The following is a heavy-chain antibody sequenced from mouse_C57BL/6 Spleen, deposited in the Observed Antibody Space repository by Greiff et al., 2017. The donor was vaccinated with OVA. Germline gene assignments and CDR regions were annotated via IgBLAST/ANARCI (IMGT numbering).Heavy chain of an antibody. CDR1: GFTFSSSA. D-gene: IGHD1-1*01. V-gene: IGHV5-4*01. J-gene: IGHJ2*01. CDR2: ISDGGSYP. CDR3: ARDRITTVVATGFDY. Sequence: EVQLVESGGCLVKPGGSLKLSCAASGFTFSSSAISLFRQPPEKMLEWVATISDGGSYPYYPDNVKGRFTISRDNAKNNLYLQMSHLKSEDTAMYYCARDRITTVVATGFDYWGQGTTLTVSS.